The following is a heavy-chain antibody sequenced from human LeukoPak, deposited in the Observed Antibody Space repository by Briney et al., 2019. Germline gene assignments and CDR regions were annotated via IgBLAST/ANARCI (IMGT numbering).Heavy chain of an antibody. V-gene: IGHV3-23*01. CDR2: ISASGYNT. J-gene: IGHJ6*03. CDR3: AKGAEEGVVITSVYYYYMDV. Sequence: PGGALRLSCAGSGFTFSSCGMSWVRQAPGKGLEWVSTISASGYNTYYADAVQGRFTISRDNSKNTLFLQMNSLTAEDTAVYYCAKGAEEGVVITSVYYYYMDVWGKGTTVAIS. CDR1: GFTFSSCG. D-gene: IGHD3-22*01.